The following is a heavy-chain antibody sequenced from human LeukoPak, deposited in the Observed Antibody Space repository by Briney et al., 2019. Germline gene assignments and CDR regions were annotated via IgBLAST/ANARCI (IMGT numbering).Heavy chain of an antibody. Sequence: GSLRLSCAASGFSFSTYALSWVRQAPGKELEWVSATSGNGAKAYYADSVRGRFTISRDNSKNTLYLQMNSLRAEDTAVYYCAKDFGWPFDYWGQGTLVTVSS. CDR2: TSGNGAKA. V-gene: IGHV3-23*01. J-gene: IGHJ4*02. CDR3: AKDFGWPFDY. D-gene: IGHD3-10*01. CDR1: GFSFSTYA.